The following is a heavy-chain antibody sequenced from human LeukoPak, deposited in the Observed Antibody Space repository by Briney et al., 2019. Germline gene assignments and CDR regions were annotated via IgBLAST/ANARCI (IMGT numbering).Heavy chain of an antibody. J-gene: IGHJ4*02. CDR2: IYPGDSDT. V-gene: IGHV5-51*01. D-gene: IGHD6-19*01. CDR1: GYTFTGYW. Sequence: GESLKISCKGSGYTFTGYWIGWVRQMPGKGLEWMGVIYPGDSDTRYSPSFQGQVTISADKSINIAYLQWSSLKASGTAMYYCARARVAVSRYYFDYWGQGTLVTVSS. CDR3: ARARVAVSRYYFDY.